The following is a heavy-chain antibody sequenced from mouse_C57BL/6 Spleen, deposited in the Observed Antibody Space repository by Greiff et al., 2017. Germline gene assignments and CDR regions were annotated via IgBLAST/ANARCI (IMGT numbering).Heavy chain of an antibody. D-gene: IGHD2-4*01. J-gene: IGHJ4*01. CDR2: IYPGNSDT. Sequence: VQLQQSGTVLARPGASVKMSCKTSGYTFTSYWMHWVKQRPGQGLEWIGAIYPGNSDTSYNQKFKGKAKLTAVTSASTAYMELSSLTNEDSAVYYCTSDDYDEGAMDYWGQGTSVTVSS. CDR1: GYTFTSYW. V-gene: IGHV1-5*01. CDR3: TSDDYDEGAMDY.